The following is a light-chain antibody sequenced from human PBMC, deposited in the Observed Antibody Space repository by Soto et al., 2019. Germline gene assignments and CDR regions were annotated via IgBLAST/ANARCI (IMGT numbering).Light chain of an antibody. Sequence: EIVLTQSPGTLSLSPGETATLSCRASQSVGSSYLAWYQQRPGQAPRLLIHDASSRATGIPDRFSGGGSGTDFTLTISRLEPEDSAVYYCHQYDISSRTFGQGTKVDIK. CDR1: QSVGSSY. CDR2: DAS. CDR3: HQYDISSRT. J-gene: IGKJ1*01. V-gene: IGKV3-20*01.